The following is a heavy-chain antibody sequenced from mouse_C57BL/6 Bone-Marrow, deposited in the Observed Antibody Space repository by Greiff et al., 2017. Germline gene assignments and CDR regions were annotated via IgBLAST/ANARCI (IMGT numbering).Heavy chain of an antibody. CDR3: ALYGNFYYFDY. CDR1: GYAFSSSW. V-gene: IGHV1-82*01. D-gene: IGHD1-1*01. Sequence: QVQLQQSGPELVKPGASVKISCKASGYAFSSSWMNWVKQRPGKGLEWIGRIYPGDGDTNYNGKFKGKATLTADKSSSTAYMQLSSLTSEDAAVYFCALYGNFYYFDYWGQGTTLTVSS. J-gene: IGHJ2*01. CDR2: IYPGDGDT.